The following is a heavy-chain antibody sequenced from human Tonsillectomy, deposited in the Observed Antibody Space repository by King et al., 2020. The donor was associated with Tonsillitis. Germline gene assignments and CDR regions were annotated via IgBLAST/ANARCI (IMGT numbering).Heavy chain of an antibody. CDR2: ISGSGGKK. J-gene: IGHJ6*04. V-gene: IGHV3-23*04. CDR1: GFTFSGYA. D-gene: IGHD2-15*01. Sequence: VQLVESGGGLVQPGGSLRLSYAASGFTFSGYAMSWVRQAPGKGLEWVSAISGSGGKKYYADSVKGRFTISRDNSKNTLYLQMNSLRAEDTAIYYCAKGNVDCSGGSGPTSVYYYAMDVWGRGATLPVSS. CDR3: AKGNVDCSGGSGPTSVYYYAMDV.